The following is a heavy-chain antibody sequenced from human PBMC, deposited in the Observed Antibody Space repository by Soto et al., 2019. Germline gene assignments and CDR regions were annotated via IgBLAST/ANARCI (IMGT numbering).Heavy chain of an antibody. J-gene: IGHJ4*02. CDR2: IYHAGST. Sequence: QVQLQESGPRLVKPSGTLTLTCAVSGGSISSTSWWGWVRQPPGKALEWIGEIYHAGSTNYNPSLKSRVSLSVHNSKSQFSLRLTSVTAADTAVYYCAPRPWGGSPLDVWRQGTRVTVSA. CDR1: GGSISSTSW. V-gene: IGHV4-4*02. CDR3: APRPWGGSPLDV. D-gene: IGHD3-16*01.